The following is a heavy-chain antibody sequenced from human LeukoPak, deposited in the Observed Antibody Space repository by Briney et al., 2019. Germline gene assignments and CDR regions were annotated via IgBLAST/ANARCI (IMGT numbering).Heavy chain of an antibody. CDR2: IYYSGST. CDR1: GGSISSYH. D-gene: IGHD6-13*01. J-gene: IGHJ4*02. Sequence: SETLSLTCTVSGGSISSYHWSWIRQPPGKGLEWIGYIYYSGSTNYNPSLKSRVTISVDTSKNQFSLKLSSVTAADTAVYYCARLVAVYGSSRTYYFDYWGQGTLVTVSS. CDR3: ARLVAVYGSSRTYYFDY. V-gene: IGHV4-59*08.